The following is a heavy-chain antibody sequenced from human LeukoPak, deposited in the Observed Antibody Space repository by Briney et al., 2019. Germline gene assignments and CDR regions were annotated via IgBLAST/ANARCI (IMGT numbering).Heavy chain of an antibody. Sequence: PSETLSLTCTVSGGSVNSGSYYWSWIRQPPGKGLEWIGYIYYDGSTNYNPSLKSRVTISVDTSKNQFSLKLSSVTAADTAVYYCARRSIAAAGHFDYWGQGTPVTVSS. J-gene: IGHJ4*02. D-gene: IGHD6-13*01. CDR2: IYYDGST. CDR3: ARRSIAAAGHFDY. CDR1: GGSVNSGSYY. V-gene: IGHV4-61*01.